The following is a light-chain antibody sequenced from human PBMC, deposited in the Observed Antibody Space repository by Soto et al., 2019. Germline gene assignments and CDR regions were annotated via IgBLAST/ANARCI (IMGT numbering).Light chain of an antibody. CDR1: QDISNY. Sequence: DIQMTQSPSSLSASVGDRVTITCQASQDISNYLNWYQQKPGKAPKLLIYDASNLETGVPSRFSGSGSGTDFTFTISSLQPEDIATYYCQQYDNPPITFGQGTRLEIQ. J-gene: IGKJ5*01. V-gene: IGKV1-33*01. CDR2: DAS. CDR3: QQYDNPPIT.